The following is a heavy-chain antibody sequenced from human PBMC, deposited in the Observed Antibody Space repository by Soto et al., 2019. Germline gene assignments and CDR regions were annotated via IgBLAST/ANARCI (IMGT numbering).Heavy chain of an antibody. CDR3: AGDDVTEGYGIHGRY. D-gene: IGHD5-18*01. Sequence: ASVKVSCKPSGYTFTSYGISWVRQAPGQGLEWIGWSSADNGNTNYAQKLQGRVTMTTHTPTSTAYMELRSLRYDDTAVYYCAGDDVTEGYGIHGRYWGQGTLVTVSS. J-gene: IGHJ4*02. CDR2: SSADNGNT. CDR1: GYTFTSYG. V-gene: IGHV1-18*01.